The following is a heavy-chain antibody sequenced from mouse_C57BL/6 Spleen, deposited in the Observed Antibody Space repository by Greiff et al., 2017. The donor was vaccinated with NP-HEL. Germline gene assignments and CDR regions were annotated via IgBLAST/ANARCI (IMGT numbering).Heavy chain of an antibody. D-gene: IGHD1-1*02. V-gene: IGHV1-82*01. CDR3: ARAATVVPYGY. CDR2: IYPGDGDT. J-gene: IGHJ2*01. Sequence: QVQLQQSGPELVKPGASVKISCKASGYAFSSSWMNWVKQRPGKGLEWIGRIYPGDGDTNYNGKFKGKATLTADKSSSTAYMQLSSLTSEDSAVYCCARAATVVPYGYWGPGATLTVSS. CDR1: GYAFSSSW.